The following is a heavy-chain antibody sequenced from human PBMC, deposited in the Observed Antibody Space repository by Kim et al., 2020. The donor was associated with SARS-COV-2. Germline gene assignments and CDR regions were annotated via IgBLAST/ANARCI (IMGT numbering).Heavy chain of an antibody. Sequence: SRVTISVDTCKNQFSLKLSSVTAADTAVYYCARTNGTYYDFWSGPSGMDVWGQGTTVTVSS. J-gene: IGHJ6*02. CDR3: ARTNGTYYDFWSGPSGMDV. D-gene: IGHD3-3*01. V-gene: IGHV4-59*01.